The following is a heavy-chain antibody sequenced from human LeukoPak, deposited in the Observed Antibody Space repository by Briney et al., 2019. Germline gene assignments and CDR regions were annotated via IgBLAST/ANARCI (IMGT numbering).Heavy chain of an antibody. CDR2: IKQEGSEQ. J-gene: IGHJ4*02. CDR3: AREVAIATDY. D-gene: IGHD2-21*01. CDR1: GFTFSSYW. V-gene: IGHV3-7*05. Sequence: GGSLRLPCAASGFTFSSYWMSWVRQAPGKGLEWVANIKQEGSEQYYVDSFKGRLTISRDNPKDSPYLQVNSLRPGDTAWYSGAREVAIATDYWGQGTLVTVSS.